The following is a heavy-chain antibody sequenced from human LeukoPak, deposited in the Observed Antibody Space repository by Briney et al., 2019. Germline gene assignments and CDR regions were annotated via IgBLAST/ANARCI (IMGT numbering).Heavy chain of an antibody. Sequence: SETLSLTCAVSGGSISSSNWWSWVRQPPGKGLEWIGEIYHSGSTNYNPSLKSRVTISVDKSKNQFSLKLSSVTAADTAVYYCARAGVDSSGYSFDYWGQGTLVTVSS. CDR3: ARAGVDSSGYSFDY. J-gene: IGHJ4*02. CDR1: GGSISSSNW. V-gene: IGHV4-4*02. CDR2: IYHSGST. D-gene: IGHD3-22*01.